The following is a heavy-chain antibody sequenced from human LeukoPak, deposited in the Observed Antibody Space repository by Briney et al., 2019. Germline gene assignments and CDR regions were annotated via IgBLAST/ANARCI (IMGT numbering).Heavy chain of an antibody. V-gene: IGHV4-59*08. CDR1: GFSVTNNY. D-gene: IGHD5-18*01. Sequence: GSLRLSCAASGFSVTNNYMSWIRQPPGKGLEWIGYIYYSGSPNYNPSLKSRVTISVDTSKNQFSLKLSSVTAADTAVYYCARGGYRDAFDIWGQGSMVTVSS. CDR2: IYYSGSP. J-gene: IGHJ3*02. CDR3: ARGGYRDAFDI.